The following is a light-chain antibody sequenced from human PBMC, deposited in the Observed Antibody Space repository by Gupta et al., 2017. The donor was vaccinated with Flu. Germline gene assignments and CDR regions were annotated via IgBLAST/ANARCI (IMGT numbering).Light chain of an antibody. J-gene: IGKJ2*01. V-gene: IGKV2-28*01. CDR2: LGS. Sequence: VTPGEPASISCRSSQSLLHSNGYNYLDWYLQKPGQSQQLLIYLGSNRASGVPDRFSGSGSGTDFTLKISRVEAEDVGVYYCRQALQTPLTFGQGTKLEIK. CDR1: QSLLHSNGYNY. CDR3: RQALQTPLT.